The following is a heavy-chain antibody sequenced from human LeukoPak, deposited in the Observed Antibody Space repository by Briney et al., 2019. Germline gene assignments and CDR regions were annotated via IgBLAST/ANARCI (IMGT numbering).Heavy chain of an antibody. D-gene: IGHD2-2*01. CDR3: ARAIRDCSSTSCYPYYFDY. Sequence: SETLSLTCTVSGGSISSYYWSWIRQPPGKGLEWIGYIYYSGSTSYNPSLKSRVTISVDTSKNQFSLKLSSVTAADTAVYYCARAIRDCSSTSCYPYYFDYWGQGTLVTVSS. CDR1: GGSISSYY. V-gene: IGHV4-59*12. J-gene: IGHJ4*02. CDR2: IYYSGST.